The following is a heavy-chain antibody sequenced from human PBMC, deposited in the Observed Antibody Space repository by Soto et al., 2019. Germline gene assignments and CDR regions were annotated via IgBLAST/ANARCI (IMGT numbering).Heavy chain of an antibody. CDR3: AKDRTYYDSSGYYYFFDY. V-gene: IGHV3-23*01. D-gene: IGHD3-22*01. CDR1: GFTFSSYA. CDR2: ISGSGGST. Sequence: PGGSLRLSCAASGFTFSSYAMSWVRQAPGKGLEWVSAISGSGGSTYYADCVKSRFTISRDNSKNTLYLQMNSLRAEATAVYYCAKDRTYYDSSGYYYFFDYWYQETLVTVSS. J-gene: IGHJ4*01.